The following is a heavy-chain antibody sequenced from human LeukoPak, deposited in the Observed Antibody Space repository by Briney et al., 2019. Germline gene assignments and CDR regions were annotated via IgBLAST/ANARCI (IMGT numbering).Heavy chain of an antibody. D-gene: IGHD6-6*01. J-gene: IGHJ4*02. Sequence: GGSLRLSCAASGFTFTTYSMNWVRQTPGKGLEWVSSISSTSSDIYYADSVKGRFTISRDNAKNSLYLQMNSLRAEDTAVFYCARDRGSIGGTLDYWGQGTLVTVSS. CDR1: GFTFTTYS. V-gene: IGHV3-21*01. CDR2: ISSTSSDI. CDR3: ARDRGSIGGTLDY.